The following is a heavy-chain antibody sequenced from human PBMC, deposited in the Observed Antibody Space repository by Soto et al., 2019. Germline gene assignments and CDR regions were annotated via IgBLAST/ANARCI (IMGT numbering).Heavy chain of an antibody. J-gene: IGHJ4*02. CDR3: ARYNAASGTYYFDF. D-gene: IGHD6-13*01. Sequence: SETRSLTWGGSAASASRTSCWRWGRQPHRKEPEWIGEINHRGSANYNPSLKSRVTISVDISKSQFSLRLTSVTAADTAVYYCARYNAASGTYYFDFWGQAALVPDSS. V-gene: IGHV4-4*02. CDR2: INHRGSA. CDR1: AASASRTSC.